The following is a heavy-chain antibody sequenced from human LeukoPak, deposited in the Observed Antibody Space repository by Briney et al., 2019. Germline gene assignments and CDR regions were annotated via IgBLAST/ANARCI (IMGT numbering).Heavy chain of an antibody. CDR3: ARGSTVDTVATPLKY. J-gene: IGHJ4*02. D-gene: IGHD5-12*01. CDR1: GYTFTSYD. V-gene: IGHV1-8*01. Sequence: ASVKVSCKASGYTFTSYDINWVRQATGQGLEWMGWMNPNSGKTGYGQKFQGRVTMTRSTSISTAYMELSSLRSEDTAEYYCARGSTVDTVATPLKYWGQGTLVTVSS. CDR2: MNPNSGKT.